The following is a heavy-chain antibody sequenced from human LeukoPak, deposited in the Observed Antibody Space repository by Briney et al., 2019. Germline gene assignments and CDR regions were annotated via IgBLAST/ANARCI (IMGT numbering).Heavy chain of an antibody. CDR1: GFTFSSYG. CDR3: ARESTALIRVGATTHFDY. CDR2: MWFDGSNK. Sequence: PGGSLRLSCAASGFTFSSYGMHWVRQAPGKGLEWVAVMWFDGSNKYYADSVKGRFTISRDNFKNMLYLQMNSLRAEDTAVYYCARESTALIRVGATTHFDYWGQGTLVTVSS. J-gene: IGHJ4*02. D-gene: IGHD1-26*01. V-gene: IGHV3-33*01.